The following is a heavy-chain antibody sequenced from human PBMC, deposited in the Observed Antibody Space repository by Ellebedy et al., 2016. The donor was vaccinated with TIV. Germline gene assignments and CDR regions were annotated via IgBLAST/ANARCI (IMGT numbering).Heavy chain of an antibody. V-gene: IGHV3-21*05. CDR3: ARRGDQFEY. Sequence: GESLKISCAASGFNFRSYTMNWVRQAPGKGLEWVSYISNSNNIIYYADSVKGRFTISRDNAKNSLYLQMNSLRAEDTAVYYCARRGDQFEYWGQGTLVTVSS. J-gene: IGHJ4*02. CDR2: ISNSNNII. D-gene: IGHD2-21*02. CDR1: GFNFRSYT.